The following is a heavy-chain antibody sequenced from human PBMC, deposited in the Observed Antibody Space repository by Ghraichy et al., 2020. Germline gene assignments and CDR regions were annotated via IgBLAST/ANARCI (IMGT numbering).Heavy chain of an antibody. CDR1: GGSFSRYY. CDR3: ARDADIVTYSGSCAYFDS. D-gene: IGHD1-26*01. V-gene: IGHV4-59*01. Sequence: SQTLSLTCTVSGGSFSRYYWLWSRQPPAKALVWIGYINYSGSTNYNPALMSRITIAVATSKNQFSLKLTSVTPADTAVYYCARDADIVTYSGSCAYFDSWGHVTLVTVSS. J-gene: IGHJ4*01. CDR2: INYSGST.